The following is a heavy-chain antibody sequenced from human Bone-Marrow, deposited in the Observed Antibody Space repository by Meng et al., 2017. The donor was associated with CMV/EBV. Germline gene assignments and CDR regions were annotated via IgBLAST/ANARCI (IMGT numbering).Heavy chain of an antibody. V-gene: IGHV1-58*01. J-gene: IGHJ6*02. CDR3: ARGRGDIDIVVVPAAIDYYYGMEV. Sequence: SVKVSCKASGFTFTSSAVQWVRQARGQRLEWIGWIVVGSGNTNYAQKFQERVTITRDMSTSTAYMELSSLRSEDTAVYYCARGRGDIDIVVVPAAIDYYYGMEVWGQGTTVTVAS. CDR2: IVVGSGNT. D-gene: IGHD2-2*01. CDR1: GFTFTSSA.